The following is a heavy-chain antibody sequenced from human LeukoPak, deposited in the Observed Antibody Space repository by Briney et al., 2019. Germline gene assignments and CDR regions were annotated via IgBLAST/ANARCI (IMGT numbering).Heavy chain of an antibody. D-gene: IGHD1-26*01. CDR1: GYTFTRYY. CDR2: NTHNSGGT. Sequence: GASVNVFCNASGYTFTRYYMHWARQAPGQGLECMERNTHNSGGTNYAQKFQGRVTMTRDTSISTAYMELSRLRSDDTAVYYCARSSPSSGNDYWGQGTLVTVSS. V-gene: IGHV1-2*06. CDR3: ARSSPSSGNDY. J-gene: IGHJ4*02.